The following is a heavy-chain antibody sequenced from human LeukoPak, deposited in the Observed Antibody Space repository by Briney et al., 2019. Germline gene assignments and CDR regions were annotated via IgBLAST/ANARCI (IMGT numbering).Heavy chain of an antibody. J-gene: IGHJ4*02. CDR2: IYSGGIT. Sequence: GGSLRLSCAASGFTFSSYWMSWVRQAPGRGLEWVSVIYSGGITYYADSVKGRFTISIDNSKNTLYLQMNSLRAEDTAVYYCARAGDWELYYFDYWGQGTLVTVSS. CDR1: GFTFSSYW. CDR3: ARAGDWELYYFDY. V-gene: IGHV3-53*01. D-gene: IGHD1-26*01.